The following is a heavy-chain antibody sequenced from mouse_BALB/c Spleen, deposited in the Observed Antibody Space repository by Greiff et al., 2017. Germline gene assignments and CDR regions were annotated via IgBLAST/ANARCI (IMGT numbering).Heavy chain of an antibody. J-gene: IGHJ3*01. D-gene: IGHD3-2*01. Sequence: VQLQQSGPGLVKPSQSLSLTCTVTDYSITSDYAWNWIRQFPGNKLEWMGYISYSGSTSYNPSLKSRISITRDTSKNQFFLQLNSVTTEDTATYYCASQTARATFAYWGQGTLVTVSA. CDR1: DYSITSDYA. CDR2: ISYSGST. CDR3: ASQTARATFAY. V-gene: IGHV3-2*02.